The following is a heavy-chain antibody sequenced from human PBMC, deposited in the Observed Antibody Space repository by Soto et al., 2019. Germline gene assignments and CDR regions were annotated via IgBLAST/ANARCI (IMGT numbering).Heavy chain of an antibody. Sequence: GASVKVSCKSSGYIFTDYYMHWVRQAPGQELGWMGRINPNSDGTNYAQKLQGRVTMTTDTSMNTAYTELRSLRSDDTAVYYCARDFGSDLSAPGAVFDSWGQGTLVTVSS. CDR1: GYIFTDYY. V-gene: IGHV1-2*06. D-gene: IGHD3-3*01. CDR2: INPNSDGT. J-gene: IGHJ4*02. CDR3: ARDFGSDLSAPGAVFDS.